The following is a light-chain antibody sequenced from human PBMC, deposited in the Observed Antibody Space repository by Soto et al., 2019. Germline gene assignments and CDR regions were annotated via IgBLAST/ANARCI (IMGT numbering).Light chain of an antibody. J-gene: IGKJ1*01. CDR1: QSVSSD. CDR2: GAS. Sequence: EIVMTQSPATLSVSPGERATLSCRASQSVSSDLAWYHQKPGQAPRLLIYGASTRATGIPARFSGSGSGTEFTLSINSLQSEDFAVYDCQQYNNWPRTFGQGTKVDNK. CDR3: QQYNNWPRT. V-gene: IGKV3-15*01.